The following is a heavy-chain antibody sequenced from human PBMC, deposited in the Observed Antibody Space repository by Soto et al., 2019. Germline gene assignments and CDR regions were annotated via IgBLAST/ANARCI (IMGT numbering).Heavy chain of an antibody. CDR2: ISYDGSNK. CDR3: ARDRTFDY. V-gene: IGHV3-30-3*01. Sequence: VQLVESGGGLVKPGGSLRLSCAASGLSFSTYAMHWVRQAPGKGLEWVAVISYDGSNKYYADSVKGRFTISRDNSKNTLYLQMNSLRAEDTAVYYCARDRTFDYWGQGTLVTVSS. CDR1: GLSFSTYA. J-gene: IGHJ4*02.